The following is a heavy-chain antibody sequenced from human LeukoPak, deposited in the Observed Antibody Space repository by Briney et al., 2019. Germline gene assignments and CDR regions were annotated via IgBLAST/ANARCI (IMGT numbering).Heavy chain of an antibody. CDR2: IFSDGSTT. CDR3: ARELPREVTLDY. D-gene: IGHD2-21*02. J-gene: IGHJ4*01. CDR1: GFDFFIYG. Sequence: GGSLRLSCVASGFDFFIYGMQWVRQAPGKGLVWVSRIFSDGSTTSYADSVKGRFTISRDNAKNTLYLQMNSLRAEDTAVYYCARELPREVTLDYWGQGTLVTVSP. V-gene: IGHV3-74*01.